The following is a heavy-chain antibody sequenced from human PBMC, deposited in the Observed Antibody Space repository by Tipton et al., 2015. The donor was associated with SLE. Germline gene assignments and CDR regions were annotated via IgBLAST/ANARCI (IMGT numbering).Heavy chain of an antibody. CDR1: GGSISSSSYY. CDR2: IYYSGNT. J-gene: IGHJ3*01. CDR3: AREGGP. Sequence: TLSLTCTVSGGSISSSSYYWGWVRQPPGKGLEWIGSIYYSGNTYYNPSLKSRVTISVNSPKNQFSLQLNSVTAADTAVYYCAREGGPWGQGTMVTVSS. D-gene: IGHD3-16*01. V-gene: IGHV4-39*02.